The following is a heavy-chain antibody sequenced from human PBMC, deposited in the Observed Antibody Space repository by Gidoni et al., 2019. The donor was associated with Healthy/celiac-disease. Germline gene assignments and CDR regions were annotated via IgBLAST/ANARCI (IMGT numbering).Heavy chain of an antibody. J-gene: IGHJ4*02. Sequence: EVQLVESGGGLVQPGGSLKLSCAASGVTFSGSAMHWVRQASGKGLEWVGRIRSKANSYATAYAASVKGRFTISRDDSKNTAYLQMNSLKTEDTAVYYCTRHGDSGSYDYWGQGTLVTVSS. D-gene: IGHD1-26*01. CDR2: IRSKANSYAT. V-gene: IGHV3-73*02. CDR1: GVTFSGSA. CDR3: TRHGDSGSYDY.